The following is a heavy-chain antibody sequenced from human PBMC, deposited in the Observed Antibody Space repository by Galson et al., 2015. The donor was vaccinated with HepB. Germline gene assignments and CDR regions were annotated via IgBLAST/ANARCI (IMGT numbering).Heavy chain of an antibody. CDR1: GGSISSYY. J-gene: IGHJ6*03. D-gene: IGHD2-15*01. Sequence: ETLSLTCTVSGGSISSYYWSWIRQPPGKGLEWIGYIYYSGSTNYNPSLKSRVTISVDTSKNQFSLKLSSVTAADTAVYYCARGTRYCSGGSCYSNYYYYMDVWGKGTTVTVSS. CDR2: IYYSGST. V-gene: IGHV4-59*12. CDR3: ARGTRYCSGGSCYSNYYYYMDV.